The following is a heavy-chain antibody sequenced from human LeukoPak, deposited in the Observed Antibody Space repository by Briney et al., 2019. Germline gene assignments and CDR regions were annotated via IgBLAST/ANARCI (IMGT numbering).Heavy chain of an antibody. D-gene: IGHD3-3*01. J-gene: IGHJ1*01. Sequence: ASGXXFSSXXXXXVXXXXXXXXXXXSXXSCSGGSTYYADSVKGRFTISGDNSKNTLYLQMNSLRAEDTAVYYCAKGGDFWSGLEYFQHWGQGTLVTVSS. CDR2: XSCSGGST. V-gene: IGHV3-23*01. CDR1: GXXFSSXX. CDR3: AKGGDFWSGLEYFQH.